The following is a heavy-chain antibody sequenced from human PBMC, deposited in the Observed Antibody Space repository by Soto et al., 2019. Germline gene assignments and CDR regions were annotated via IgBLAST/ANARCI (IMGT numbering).Heavy chain of an antibody. V-gene: IGHV4-61*01. Sequence: PSETLSLTCTVSGGSLSSNSYYWAWVRQPPGKGLEWIGYIYYSGSTNYNPSLKSRATISVDTSKNQFSLKLSSVTAADTAVYYCARDDSGYGSLDYWGQGTLVTVSS. CDR2: IYYSGST. CDR1: GGSLSSNSYY. D-gene: IGHD5-12*01. J-gene: IGHJ4*02. CDR3: ARDDSGYGSLDY.